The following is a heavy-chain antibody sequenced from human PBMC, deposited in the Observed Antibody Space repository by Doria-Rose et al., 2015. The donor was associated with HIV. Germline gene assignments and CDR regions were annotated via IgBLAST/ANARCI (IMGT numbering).Heavy chain of an antibody. J-gene: IGHJ4*02. D-gene: IGHD6-19*01. CDR3: AKHTGAYSNGWKYFDS. V-gene: IGHV5-51*01. Sequence: VQLVQSGAEVKKPGESLKISCKTSGYAFNDYWIGWVRQMPGKGLEWMGIMYPGDFDTRYSPSTQGQVTISADSSISTAYLQWSSLKASDTAIYYCAKHTGAYSNGWKYFDSWGQGTLVTVSS. CDR1: GYAFNDYW. CDR2: MYPGDFDT.